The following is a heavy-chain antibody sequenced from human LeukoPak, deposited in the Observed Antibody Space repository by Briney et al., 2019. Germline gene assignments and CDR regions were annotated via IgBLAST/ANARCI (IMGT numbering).Heavy chain of an antibody. V-gene: IGHV3-7*01. J-gene: IGHJ4*02. CDR1: GFTFNNAW. D-gene: IGHD1/OR15-1a*01. CDR2: IKQDGSEK. CDR3: ARSAEHPDY. Sequence: PGGSLRLSCAVSGFTFNNAWKHWVRQAPGKGLECVANIKQDGSEKYYVDSVKGRFTISRDNAKNSLYLQMNSLRAEDTAVYYCARSAEHPDYWGQGTLVTVSS.